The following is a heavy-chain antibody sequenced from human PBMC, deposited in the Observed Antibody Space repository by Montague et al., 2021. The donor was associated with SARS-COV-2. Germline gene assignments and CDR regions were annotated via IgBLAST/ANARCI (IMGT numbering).Heavy chain of an antibody. D-gene: IGHD2-15*01. CDR1: GGSISSYHPY. Sequence: SETLSLTCTVSGGSISSYHPYWCWIRQPPGKGLEWIGAMYYCGSTRPYTSLKSRATISVDTSKNQLSLNLRSVTVADTAVYFCCRVILPATSNPFDRWGQGTLVTVSS. CDR2: MYYCGST. CDR3: CRVILPATSNPFDR. V-gene: IGHV4-39*07. J-gene: IGHJ4*02.